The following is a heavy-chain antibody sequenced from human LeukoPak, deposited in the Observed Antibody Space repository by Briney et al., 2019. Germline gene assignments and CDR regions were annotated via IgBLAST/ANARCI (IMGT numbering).Heavy chain of an antibody. J-gene: IGHJ4*02. CDR3: ARGGSVPGTGY. V-gene: IGHV4-38-2*01. CDR1: GYSISSGYY. CDR2: FHHSGST. Sequence: AETLSLTCAVSGYSISSGYYWGWIRQPPGKGLEWIGSFHHSGSTYYNPSLKSRVTISADTSKNQLSLKLSSVTAAGTAVYYCARGGSVPGTGYWGQGTLVTVSS. D-gene: IGHD6-19*01.